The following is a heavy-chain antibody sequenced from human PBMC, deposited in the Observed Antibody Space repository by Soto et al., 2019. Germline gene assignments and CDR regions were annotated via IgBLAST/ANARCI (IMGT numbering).Heavy chain of an antibody. CDR3: ARVNAGDSSSFPLYYYGMDV. J-gene: IGHJ6*02. Sequence: PSETLSLTCTVSGGSISSGGYYRSWIRQHPGKGLEWIGYIYYSGSTYYNPSLKSRVTISVDTSKNQFSLQLNSVTPEDTAVYYCARVNAGDSSSFPLYYYGMDVWGQGTTVTVSS. CDR1: GGSISSGGYY. D-gene: IGHD6-13*01. V-gene: IGHV4-31*03. CDR2: IYYSGST.